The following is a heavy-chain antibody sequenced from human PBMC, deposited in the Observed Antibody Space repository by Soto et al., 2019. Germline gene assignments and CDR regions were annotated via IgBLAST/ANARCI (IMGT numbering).Heavy chain of an antibody. D-gene: IGHD3-3*01. CDR1: GFDFSSSA. V-gene: IGHV3-30*18. CDR3: AKGIFSATIGPYAMDV. CDR2: ISYDGNYI. J-gene: IGHJ6*02. Sequence: GGSLRLSLEASGFDFSSSAMDGFRQAPGKGLEWVGVISYDGNYIYYADSVKGRFTISRDNSKNTLYVQVNSLRPEDTAVYYCAKGIFSATIGPYAMDVWGQGTTVTVSS.